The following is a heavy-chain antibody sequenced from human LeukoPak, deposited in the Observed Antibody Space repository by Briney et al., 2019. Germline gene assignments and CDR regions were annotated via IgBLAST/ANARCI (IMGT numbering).Heavy chain of an antibody. CDR1: GFTFSNYV. CDR2: ISVSSGST. D-gene: IGHD2-15*01. CDR3: AKSEGGTGRRPFDY. V-gene: IGHV3-23*01. J-gene: IGHJ4*02. Sequence: PGGSLRPSCAASGFTFSNYVMSWVRQAPGKGLEWVSIISVSSGSTYYADSVKGRFTISRDNSKNTLYLQMNSLRAEDTAVYYCAKSEGGTGRRPFDYWGQGTLVTVSS.